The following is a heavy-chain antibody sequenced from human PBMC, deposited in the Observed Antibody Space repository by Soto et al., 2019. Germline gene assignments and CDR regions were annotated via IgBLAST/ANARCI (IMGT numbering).Heavy chain of an antibody. Sequence: QVQLVESGGGVVQPGRSLRLSCAASGFTFSSYGMHWVRQAPGKGLEWVAVISYDGSNKYYADSVKGRFTISRDNSKNTLYLQMNSLRAGDTAVYYCAKLKGYSSSLGDYWGQGTLVTVSS. D-gene: IGHD6-6*01. CDR3: AKLKGYSSSLGDY. V-gene: IGHV3-30*18. CDR1: GFTFSSYG. J-gene: IGHJ4*02. CDR2: ISYDGSNK.